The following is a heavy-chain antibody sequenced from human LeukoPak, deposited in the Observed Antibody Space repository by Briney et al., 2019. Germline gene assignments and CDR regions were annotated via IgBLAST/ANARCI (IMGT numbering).Heavy chain of an antibody. D-gene: IGHD6-13*01. CDR1: RYTFIDYY. V-gene: IGHV1-2*02. Sequence: GASVKVSCKASRYTFIDYYIHWVRQAPGQGLEWMGWINPNSGGTSYAQKFQGRVTMTRDTSISTAYMDLSSLRSEDTAVYYCARGRGSNSWQYYYYMDVWGKGTTVT. J-gene: IGHJ6*03. CDR3: ARGRGSNSWQYYYYMDV. CDR2: INPNSGGT.